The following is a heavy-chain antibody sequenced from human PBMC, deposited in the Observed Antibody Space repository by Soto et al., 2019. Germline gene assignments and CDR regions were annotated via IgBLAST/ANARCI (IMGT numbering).Heavy chain of an antibody. CDR1: GFTFNTYA. Sequence: GGSLRLSCAASGFTFNTYAMTWVRQAPGKGLEWVSEVSANGDRTYCADSVKGRFTISRDNSKNTLNLQMNSLTVEDTAVYYCMAGRRGGMDVWGQGTTVTVSS. CDR3: MAGRRGGMDV. V-gene: IGHV3-23*01. D-gene: IGHD3-10*01. CDR2: VSANGDRT. J-gene: IGHJ6*02.